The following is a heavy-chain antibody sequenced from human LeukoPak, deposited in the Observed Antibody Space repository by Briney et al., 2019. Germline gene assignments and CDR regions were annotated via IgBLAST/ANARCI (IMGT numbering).Heavy chain of an antibody. J-gene: IGHJ5*02. CDR3: AKSAAVTTAWFDP. V-gene: IGHV3-23*01. CDR2: ITGGGGST. CDR1: GSTLRSYA. Sequence: GGSLRLSCAASGSTLRSYAMSWVRQAPGKGLEWVSSITGGGGSTYYADSVKGRFTISRDDSKNTLCLQMNSLRAEDTAVYYCAKSAAVTTAWFDPWGQGTLLTVSS. D-gene: IGHD4-17*01.